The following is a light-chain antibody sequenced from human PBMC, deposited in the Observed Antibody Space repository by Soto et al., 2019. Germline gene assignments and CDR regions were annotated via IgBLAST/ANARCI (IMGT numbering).Light chain of an antibody. V-gene: IGKV1-5*03. CDR2: KAS. Sequence: DIQMTQSPSTLPASVGDRVTITCRASQTISSWLAWYQQKPGKAPKLLIYKASTLKSGVPSRFSGSGSGTDFTLTISSLQPEDFATYYCQQSYSTPRTLGQGTKVDI. CDR1: QTISSW. J-gene: IGKJ1*01. CDR3: QQSYSTPRT.